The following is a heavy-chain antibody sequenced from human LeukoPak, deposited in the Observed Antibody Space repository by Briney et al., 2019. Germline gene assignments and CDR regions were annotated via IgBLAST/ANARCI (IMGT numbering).Heavy chain of an antibody. CDR1: GGSFSGYY. V-gene: IGHV4-34*01. CDR3: ARGRITMVRGVSRVYGMDV. J-gene: IGHJ6*04. D-gene: IGHD3-10*01. Sequence: KTSETLSLTCAVYGGSFSGYYWSWIRQPPGKGLEWIGEINHSGSTNYNPSLKSRVTISVDTSKNQFSLKLSSVTAADTAVYYCARGRITMVRGVSRVYGMDVRGKGTTVTVSS. CDR2: INHSGST.